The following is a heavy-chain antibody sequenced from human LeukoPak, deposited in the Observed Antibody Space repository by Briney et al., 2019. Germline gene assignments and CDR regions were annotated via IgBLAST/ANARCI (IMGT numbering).Heavy chain of an antibody. J-gene: IGHJ4*02. CDR2: SIGSGGSA. V-gene: IGHV3-23*01. D-gene: IGHD3-22*01. CDR1: GFTFSTYT. CDR3: AKAPHYYDSSGYYYEDY. Sequence: GGSLRLSCAASGFTFSTYTMNWIRQAPGKGLEWVSGSIGSGGSAFYADSVKGRFSISRDTSKNTLFLHMNNLRAGDTAVYYCAKAPHYYDSSGYYYEDYWGQGTLVTVSS.